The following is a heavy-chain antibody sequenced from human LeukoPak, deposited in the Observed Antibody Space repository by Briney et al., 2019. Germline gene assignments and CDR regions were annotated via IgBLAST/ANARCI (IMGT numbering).Heavy chain of an antibody. D-gene: IGHD4-11*01. CDR2: ISAYNGNT. CDR3: ASHPGADYSKGWFDP. J-gene: IGHJ5*02. CDR1: GYTFTSYG. V-gene: IGHV1-18*01. Sequence: ASVKVSCKASGYTFTSYGISWVRQAPGQGLEWMGWISAYNGNTNYAQKLQVRVTMTTDTSTSTAYMELRSLRSDDTAVYYCASHPGADYSKGWFDPWGQGTLVTVSS.